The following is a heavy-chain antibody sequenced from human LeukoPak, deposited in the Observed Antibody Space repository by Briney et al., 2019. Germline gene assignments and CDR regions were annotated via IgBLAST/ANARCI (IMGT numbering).Heavy chain of an antibody. Sequence: GASVKVSCKASGYTFTGYYMHWVRQAPGQGLEWIGWINTNTGNPTYAQGFTGRFVFSLDTSVSTAYLQISSLKAEDTAVYYCARAAAMVRETLDYWGQGTLVTVSS. CDR2: INTNTGNP. CDR1: GYTFTGYY. CDR3: ARAAAMVRETLDY. V-gene: IGHV7-4-1*02. J-gene: IGHJ4*02. D-gene: IGHD3-10*01.